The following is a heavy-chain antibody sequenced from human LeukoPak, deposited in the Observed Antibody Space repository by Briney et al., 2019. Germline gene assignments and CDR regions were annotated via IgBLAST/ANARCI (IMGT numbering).Heavy chain of an antibody. CDR1: GFTFNTYG. V-gene: IGHV3-23*01. CDR2: ISGSGGST. J-gene: IGHJ4*02. CDR3: AKDLVEAAGTSY. D-gene: IGHD6-13*01. Sequence: GGSLRLSCAASGFTFNTYGMTWFRQAPGKGLEWVSAISGSGGSTYYADSVKGRFTISRDNSKNTLYLQMNSLRAEDTAVYYCAKDLVEAAGTSYWGQGTLVTVSS.